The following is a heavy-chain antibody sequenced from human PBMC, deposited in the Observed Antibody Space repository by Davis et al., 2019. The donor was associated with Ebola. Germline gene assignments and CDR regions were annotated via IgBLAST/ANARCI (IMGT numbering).Heavy chain of an antibody. J-gene: IGHJ6*04. D-gene: IGHD6-13*01. CDR2: INPHNGNT. CDR3: ARTYSGSRIIMDV. Sequence: ASVKVSCKASGYTFTNYGITWVRQAPGQGLEWMGWINPHNGNTNYAQNVQGRVIMTSDTATTTAYMEVGSLRSDDTAVYYCARTYSGSRIIMDVWGKGTTVTVSS. CDR1: GYTFTNYG. V-gene: IGHV1-18*04.